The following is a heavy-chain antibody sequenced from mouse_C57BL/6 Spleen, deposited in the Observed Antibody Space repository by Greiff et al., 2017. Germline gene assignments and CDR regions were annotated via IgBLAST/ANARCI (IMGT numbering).Heavy chain of an antibody. CDR3: ARELPHYFDY. CDR2: INYDGSST. Sequence: EVKVVESEGGLVQPGSSMKLSCTASGFTFSDYYMAWVRQVPEKGLEWVANINYDGSSTDYLDSLKSRFIISRDNAKNILYLQMSSLKSEDTATYYCARELPHYFDYWGQGTTLTVSS. J-gene: IGHJ2*01. D-gene: IGHD1-1*01. V-gene: IGHV5-16*01. CDR1: GFTFSDYY.